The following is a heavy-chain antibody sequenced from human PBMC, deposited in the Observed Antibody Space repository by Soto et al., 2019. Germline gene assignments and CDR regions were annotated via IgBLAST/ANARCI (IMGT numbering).Heavy chain of an antibody. J-gene: IGHJ3*02. CDR1: GGSISSGGYY. CDR2: IYYRGST. CDR3: AGMPDIVVVVAASNDAFDI. D-gene: IGHD2-15*01. V-gene: IGHV4-31*03. Sequence: SETLSLTCTVSGGSISSGGYYWSWIRQHPGKGLEWIGYIYYRGSTYYNPSLKSRVTISVDTSKNQFSLKLSSVTAADTAVYYCAGMPDIVVVVAASNDAFDIWGQGTMVTVSS.